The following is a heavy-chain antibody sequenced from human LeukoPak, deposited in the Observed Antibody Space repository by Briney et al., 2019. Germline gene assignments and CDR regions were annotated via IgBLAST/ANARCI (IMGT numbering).Heavy chain of an antibody. CDR3: ARAGPNYDILTGTNYYYYYGMDV. Sequence: GGSLRLSCAASGSTFSDYYMSWIRQAPGKGLEWVSYISGSGTTIYYADSVKGRFTISRDNAKNSLYLQMNGLRAEDTAVYYCARAGPNYDILTGTNYYYYYGMDVWGQGTTVTVSS. CDR2: ISGSGTTI. D-gene: IGHD3-9*01. V-gene: IGHV3-11*01. CDR1: GSTFSDYY. J-gene: IGHJ6*02.